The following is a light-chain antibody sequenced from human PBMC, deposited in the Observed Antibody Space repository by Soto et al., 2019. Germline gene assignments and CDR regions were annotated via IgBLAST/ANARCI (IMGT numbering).Light chain of an antibody. CDR1: QSISSW. CDR3: QQYNSYPYT. CDR2: KAS. V-gene: IGKV1-5*03. Sequence: DIQMTQSPSTLSASVGDRVTITCRASQSISSWLAWYQHKPGKAPKLLIYKASSLESGVPSRFSGSGSGTEFTLTLSSLQPDDFATYYCQQYNSYPYTFGQGTKLEIK. J-gene: IGKJ2*01.